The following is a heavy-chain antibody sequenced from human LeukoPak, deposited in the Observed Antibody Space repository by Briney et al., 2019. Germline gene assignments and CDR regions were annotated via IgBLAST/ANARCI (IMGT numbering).Heavy chain of an antibody. D-gene: IGHD3-10*01. CDR1: GFTFSGYV. Sequence: PGGSLRLSCVASGFTFSGYVMSWVRQAPGQGLEWVSSISGSGDTTYYVDSVKGRFTISRDNSKNTLYLQMNSLRADDTAVYYCAKVMPRGVMAPYDPWGQGTLVTVSS. CDR3: AKVMPRGVMAPYDP. CDR2: ISGSGDTT. V-gene: IGHV3-23*01. J-gene: IGHJ5*02.